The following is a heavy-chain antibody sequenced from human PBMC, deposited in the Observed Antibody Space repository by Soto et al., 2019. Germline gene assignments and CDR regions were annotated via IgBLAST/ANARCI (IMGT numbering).Heavy chain of an antibody. CDR2: IYAGDSGT. V-gene: IGHV5-51*01. J-gene: IGHJ6*02. Sequence: GESLKISCKGSGYSFTTYWIGWVRQMPGKGLEWMGIIYAGDSGTRYSPSFQGQVTISVDKSISTAYLQWSSLKASDSAMYYCARQTRTTPPSHYFGLDVWGQGTTVTVSS. CDR3: ARQTRTTPPSHYFGLDV. CDR1: GYSFTTYW. D-gene: IGHD1-1*01.